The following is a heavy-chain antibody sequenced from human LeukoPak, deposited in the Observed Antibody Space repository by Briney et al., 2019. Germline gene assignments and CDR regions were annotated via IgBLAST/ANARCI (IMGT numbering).Heavy chain of an antibody. J-gene: IGHJ5*02. CDR2: ISSSGSTI. V-gene: IGHV3-48*03. CDR3: TKDIEGRGSYWFDP. CDR1: GFTFSSYG. Sequence: PGGSLRLSCAASGFTFSSYGMNWVRQAPGKGLEWVSYISSSGSTIYYADSVKGRFTISRDNAKNSLYLQMNSLRTEDTALYYCTKDIEGRGSYWFDPWGQGTLVTVSS. D-gene: IGHD3-16*01.